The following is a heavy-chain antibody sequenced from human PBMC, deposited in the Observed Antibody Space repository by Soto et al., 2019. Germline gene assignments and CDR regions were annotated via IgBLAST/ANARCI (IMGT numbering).Heavy chain of an antibody. J-gene: IGHJ6*02. CDR1: GDTSSSIS. CDR2: IIPIVDRT. Sequence: QVQLVQSGAEVKKPGSSVKVSCKASGDTSSSISISWVRQAPGQGLEWMGRIIPIVDRTNYAQKFQGRVTITADKSTGSAYMELSSLRPEDTAVYYCARRGIVVVTAIRYYYYGMDVWGQGTTVTVSS. D-gene: IGHD2-21*02. CDR3: ARRGIVVVTAIRYYYYGMDV. V-gene: IGHV1-69*02.